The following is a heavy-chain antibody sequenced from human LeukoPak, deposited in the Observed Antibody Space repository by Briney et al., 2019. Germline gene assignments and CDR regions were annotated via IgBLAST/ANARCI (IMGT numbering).Heavy chain of an antibody. Sequence: PSETLFLTCTVSGGSTSSHYWSWIRQPPGMGLEWIAYLFDSVNTKDNPSLQSRLTPSADTSKNQFSLRLSSVTAADTAVYYCATIKRGSIFGYFDFWGQGIKVTVSS. D-gene: IGHD5-18*01. CDR1: GGSTSSHY. J-gene: IGHJ4*02. CDR3: ATIKRGSIFGYFDF. V-gene: IGHV4-59*11. CDR2: LFDSVNT.